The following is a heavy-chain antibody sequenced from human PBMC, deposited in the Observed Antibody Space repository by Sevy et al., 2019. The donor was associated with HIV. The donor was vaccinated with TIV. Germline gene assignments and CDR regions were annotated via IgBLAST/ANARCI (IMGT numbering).Heavy chain of an antibody. CDR1: GFTFSIYA. J-gene: IGHJ4*02. Sequence: GESLKISCAASGFTFSIYAMSWVRQAPGKGLEWVSVISITGGSTYYADSVKGRFTISRDNSKNTLYLQMNTLRAEDTALYYCAKDRVSGTYYTGDLDYWGQGTLVTVSS. CDR2: ISITGGST. V-gene: IGHV3-23*01. D-gene: IGHD3-10*01. CDR3: AKDRVSGTYYTGDLDY.